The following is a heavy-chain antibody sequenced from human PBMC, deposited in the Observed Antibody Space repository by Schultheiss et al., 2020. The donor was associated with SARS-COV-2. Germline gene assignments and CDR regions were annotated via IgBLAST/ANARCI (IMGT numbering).Heavy chain of an antibody. J-gene: IGHJ6*03. Sequence: SETLSLTCAVSGYSISSGSYYWSWIRQPAGKGLEWIGRIYTSGSTNYNPSLKSRVTITVDTSKNQFSLKLSSVTAADTAVYYCAREPTTGTTYYYYMDVWGKGTTVTVSS. CDR3: AREPTTGTTYYYYMDV. V-gene: IGHV4-61*02. CDR2: IYTSGST. D-gene: IGHD1-1*01. CDR1: GYSISSGSYY.